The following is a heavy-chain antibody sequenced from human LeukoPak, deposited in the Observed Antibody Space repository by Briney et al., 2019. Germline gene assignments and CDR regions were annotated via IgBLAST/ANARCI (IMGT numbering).Heavy chain of an antibody. CDR2: INHSGST. D-gene: IGHD6-13*01. CDR3: AGIIAAAGSE. J-gene: IGHJ4*02. CDR1: GGSFIGYY. Sequence: SETLSLTCAVYGGSFIGYYWSWIRQPPGKGLEWIGEINHSGSTNYNPSLKSRVTISVDTSKNQFSLKLSSVTAADTAVYYCAGIIAAAGSEWGQGTLVTVSS. V-gene: IGHV4-34*01.